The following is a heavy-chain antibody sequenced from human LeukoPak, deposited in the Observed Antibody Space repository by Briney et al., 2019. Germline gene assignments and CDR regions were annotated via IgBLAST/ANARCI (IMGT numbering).Heavy chain of an antibody. CDR2: IYHSGST. J-gene: IGHJ4*02. Sequence: SQTLSLTCTVSGGSISSGGYYWSWIRQPPGKGLEWIGYIYHSGSTYYHPSLKGRVTISLDTSKNQFSLTLTSLTAADTAVYYCARGSYDYVWGLWGQGVLVTVSS. D-gene: IGHD3-16*01. CDR3: ARGSYDYVWGL. V-gene: IGHV4-30-2*01. CDR1: GGSISSGGYY.